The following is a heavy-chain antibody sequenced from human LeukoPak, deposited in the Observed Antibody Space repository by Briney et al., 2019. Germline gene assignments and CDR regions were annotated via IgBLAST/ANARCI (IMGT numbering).Heavy chain of an antibody. Sequence: GASVTVSCKASGYTFTSYGISWVRQAPGQGLEWMGWISAYNGNTNYAQKLQGRVTMTTDTSTSTAYMELRSLRSDDTAVYYCARVGAYSSSWNDFDYWGQGTLVTVSS. CDR1: GYTFTSYG. V-gene: IGHV1-18*01. D-gene: IGHD6-13*01. CDR2: ISAYNGNT. CDR3: ARVGAYSSSWNDFDY. J-gene: IGHJ4*02.